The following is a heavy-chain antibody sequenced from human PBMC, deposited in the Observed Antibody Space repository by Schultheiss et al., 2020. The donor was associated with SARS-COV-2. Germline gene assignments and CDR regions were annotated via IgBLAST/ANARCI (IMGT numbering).Heavy chain of an antibody. D-gene: IGHD5-24*01. CDR2: IYYSGST. V-gene: IGHV4-39*07. CDR1: GGSISSSSYY. CDR3: AREMATTFDY. Sequence: SETLSLTCTVSGGSISSSSYYWGWIRQPPGKGLEWIGSIYYSGSTYYNPSLKSRVTISVDRSKNQFSLKLSSVTAADTAVYYCAREMATTFDYWGQGTLVTVSS. J-gene: IGHJ4*02.